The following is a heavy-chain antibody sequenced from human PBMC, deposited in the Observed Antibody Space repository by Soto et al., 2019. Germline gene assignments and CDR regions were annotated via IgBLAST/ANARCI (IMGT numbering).Heavy chain of an antibody. D-gene: IGHD5-18*01. V-gene: IGHV3-23*01. J-gene: IGHJ4*02. CDR1: GFTFSSYA. CDR3: AKDFGRGYSYFHPFDY. Sequence: PGGPLRLSCAASGFTFSSYAMSWVRQAPGKGLEWVSGISVSGSNTYYADSVKGRFTISRDNSKKTLYLQMNSLRGEDTAVYYCAKDFGRGYSYFHPFDYWGQGNLVTVSS. CDR2: ISVSGSNT.